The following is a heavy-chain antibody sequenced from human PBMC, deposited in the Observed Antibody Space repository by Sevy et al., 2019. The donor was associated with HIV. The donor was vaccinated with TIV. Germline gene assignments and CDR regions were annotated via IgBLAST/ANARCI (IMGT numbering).Heavy chain of an antibody. V-gene: IGHV3-30*18. J-gene: IGHJ3*02. CDR2: ISYDGSNK. Sequence: GGSLRLSCAASGFTFSSYGMHWVRQAPGKGLEWVAVISYDGSNKYYADSVKGRFTISRDNSKNSLYLQMNSLRAEDTAVYYCAKGDAFDIWGQGTMVTVSS. CDR3: AKGDAFDI. CDR1: GFTFSSYG.